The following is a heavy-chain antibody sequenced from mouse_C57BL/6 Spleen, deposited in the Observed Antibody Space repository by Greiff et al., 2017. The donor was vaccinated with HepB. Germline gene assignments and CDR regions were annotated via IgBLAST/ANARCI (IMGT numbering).Heavy chain of an antibody. J-gene: IGHJ1*03. Sequence: QVQLQQPGAELVRPGTSVKLSCKASGYTFTSYWMHWVKQRPGQGLEWIGVIDPSYSYTNYNQKFKGKATLTVDTSSSTAYMQLSSLTSEDSAVYYCARGGYGSTDWYFDVWGTGTTVTVSS. V-gene: IGHV1-59*01. CDR1: GYTFTSYW. CDR3: ARGGYGSTDWYFDV. CDR2: IDPSYSYT. D-gene: IGHD1-1*01.